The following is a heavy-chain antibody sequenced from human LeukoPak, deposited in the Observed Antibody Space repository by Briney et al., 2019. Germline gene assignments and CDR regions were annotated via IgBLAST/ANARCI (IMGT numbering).Heavy chain of an antibody. D-gene: IGHD6-13*01. CDR2: ISGSGGST. V-gene: IGHV3-23*01. Sequence: GGSRRLSCAASGFTFSSYAMSWVRQAPGKGLEWVSAISGSGGSTYYADSVKGRFTISRDNSKNTLYLQMNSLRADDTAVYYCARAYGIAAALDYWGQGTLVTVSS. J-gene: IGHJ4*02. CDR3: ARAYGIAAALDY. CDR1: GFTFSSYA.